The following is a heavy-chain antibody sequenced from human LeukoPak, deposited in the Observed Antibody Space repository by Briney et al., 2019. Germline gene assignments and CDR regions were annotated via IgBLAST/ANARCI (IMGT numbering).Heavy chain of an antibody. CDR3: ARPRITMVRGYGMDV. Sequence: PSETLSLTCAVYGGSFSGYYWSWICQLPRKGLEWIGEINHSGSTNYNPSLKSRVTISVDTSKNQFSLKLSSVTAADTAVYYCARPRITMVRGYGMDVWGKGTTVTVSS. CDR2: INHSGST. D-gene: IGHD3-10*01. CDR1: GGSFSGYY. J-gene: IGHJ6*04. V-gene: IGHV4-34*01.